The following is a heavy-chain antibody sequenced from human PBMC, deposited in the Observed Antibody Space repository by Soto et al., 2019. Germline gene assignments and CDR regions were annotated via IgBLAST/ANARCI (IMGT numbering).Heavy chain of an antibody. J-gene: IGHJ5*02. CDR3: ATSVQMATIPDL. V-gene: IGHV4-31*03. CDR2: ISNSGST. D-gene: IGHD5-12*01. Sequence: LSLTCTVSGGSLSRIGYYWSWIRQHPAKGLEWVGYISNSGSTYYNPSLKSRVAMSIDTSKNHVSLTLTSLTAADTAVYYCATSVQMATIPDLWGQGTLVTVSS. CDR1: GGSLSRIGYY.